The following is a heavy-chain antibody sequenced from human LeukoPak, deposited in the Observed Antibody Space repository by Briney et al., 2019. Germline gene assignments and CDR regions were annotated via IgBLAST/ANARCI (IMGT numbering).Heavy chain of an antibody. CDR1: GFTFDDYA. V-gene: IGHV3-9*01. D-gene: IGHD1-1*01. Sequence: GGSLRLSCAASGFTFDDYAMHWVRQAPGKGLEWVSGISWNSGSIGYADSVKGRFTISRDNAKNSLYLQMNSLRAEDTALYYCAKDTTVGGLDYWGQGTLVTVSS. CDR2: ISWNSGSI. CDR3: AKDTTVGGLDY. J-gene: IGHJ4*02.